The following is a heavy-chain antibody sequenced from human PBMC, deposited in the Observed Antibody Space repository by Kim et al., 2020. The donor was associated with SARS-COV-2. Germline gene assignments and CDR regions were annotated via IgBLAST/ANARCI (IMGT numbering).Heavy chain of an antibody. CDR1: GGSFSAYS. CDR3: ARHFGSGWYQWFDF. V-gene: IGHV4-34*01. Sequence: SETLSLVCALYGGSFSAYSWTWIRQSPGKGLEWIGHIDYSGDTSYNPSLKSRVTISVDTSKNQFSLKLKSVTAADTGVYYCARHFGSGWYQWFDFWGQGTLVTVSS. CDR2: IDYSGDT. J-gene: IGHJ4*02. D-gene: IGHD6-19*01.